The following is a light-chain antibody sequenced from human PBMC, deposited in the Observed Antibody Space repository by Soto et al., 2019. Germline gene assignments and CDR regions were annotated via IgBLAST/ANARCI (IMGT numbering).Light chain of an antibody. J-gene: IGKJ1*01. CDR1: QSISSSY. CDR2: AAS. V-gene: IGKV3-20*01. Sequence: EIVLTQSPGTLSLSPGERGTLSCRASQSISSSYLAWYQQKPGQAPRLLIYAASSRATGIPDRFSGSGSGTDFTLTISRLEPEDFAVYYCQQYGSSPWTFGQGTNVEIK. CDR3: QQYGSSPWT.